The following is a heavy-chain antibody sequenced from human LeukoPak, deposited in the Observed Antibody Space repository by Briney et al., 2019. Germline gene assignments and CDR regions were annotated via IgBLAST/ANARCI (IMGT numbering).Heavy chain of an antibody. D-gene: IGHD3-16*01. V-gene: IGHV4-39*01. CDR2: ISDSGNT. CDR3: ARGEKALDYFDY. Sequence: SETLSLTCTVSGGSISSRSYYWGWIRQPPGKGLEWIGKISDSGNTYYSPSFRSRVTISIDMSKNQFSLKLSSVTATDTAVYYCARGEKALDYFDYWGQGTLVTVSS. J-gene: IGHJ4*02. CDR1: GGSISSRSYY.